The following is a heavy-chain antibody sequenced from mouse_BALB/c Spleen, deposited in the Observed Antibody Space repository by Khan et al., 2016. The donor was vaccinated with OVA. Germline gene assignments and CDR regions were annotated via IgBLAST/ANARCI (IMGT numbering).Heavy chain of an antibody. CDR1: GFSLTGYG. D-gene: IGHD1-1*01. CDR2: IWGDGST. V-gene: IGHV2-6-7*01. Sequence: QLKESGPGLVAPSQSLSITCTVSGFSLTGYGVNWVRQPPGKGLAWLGMIWGDGSTDYNSALKSRLSITKDNSQSQVFLKRNSLKKDDTARYYWERDYEENNREDMDYWGQGKRVTV. J-gene: IGHJ4*01. CDR3: ERDYEENNREDMDY.